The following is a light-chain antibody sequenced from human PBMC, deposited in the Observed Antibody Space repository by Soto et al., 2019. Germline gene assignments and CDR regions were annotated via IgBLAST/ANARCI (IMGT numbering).Light chain of an antibody. CDR1: SSDVGGYNY. V-gene: IGLV2-14*03. CDR2: DVN. J-gene: IGLJ3*02. CDR3: SSYTSSSTLGV. Sequence: QSALTQPASESGSPGQSITISCTGSSSDVGGYNYVSWYQQHPGKAPKLIIYDVNNRPSGVSDRFSGSKSGNTASLTISGLPAEDEDDYYCSSYTSSSTLGVFGGGTKLTVL.